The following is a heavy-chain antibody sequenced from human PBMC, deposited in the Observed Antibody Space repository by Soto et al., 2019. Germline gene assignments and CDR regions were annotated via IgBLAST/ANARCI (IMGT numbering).Heavy chain of an antibody. V-gene: IGHV3-72*01. CDR2: SRNKANSYTT. CDR1: GFTFSDHY. Sequence: VPLVESGGGLVQPGGSLRLSCAASGFTFSDHYMDWVRQAPGKGLEWVARSRNKANSYTTEYAASVKGRLTISRDDSKNSLYLQMNSLKTEDTAVYYCARTVRDSSGHYNFDYWGQGTLVTVSS. D-gene: IGHD3-22*01. J-gene: IGHJ4*02. CDR3: ARTVRDSSGHYNFDY.